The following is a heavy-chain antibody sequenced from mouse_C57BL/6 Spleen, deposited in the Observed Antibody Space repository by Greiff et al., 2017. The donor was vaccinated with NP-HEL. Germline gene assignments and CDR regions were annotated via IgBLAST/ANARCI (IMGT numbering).Heavy chain of an antibody. J-gene: IGHJ3*01. CDR2: IHPNSGST. D-gene: IGHD2-5*01. CDR1: GYTFTSYW. V-gene: IGHV1-64*01. CDR3: ARYYSNYEAWFAY. Sequence: VKLQESGAELVKPGASVKLSCKASGYTFTSYWMHWVKQRPGQGLEWIGMIHPNSGSTNYNEKFKSKATLTVDKSSSTAYMQLSSLTSEDSAVYYCARYYSNYEAWFAYWGQGTLVTVSA.